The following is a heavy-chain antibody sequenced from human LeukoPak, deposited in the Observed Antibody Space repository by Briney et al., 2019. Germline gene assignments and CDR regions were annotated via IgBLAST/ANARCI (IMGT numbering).Heavy chain of an antibody. J-gene: IGHJ4*02. CDR3: ATKRIVGATRGNYFDY. CDR2: IYPGDSDT. D-gene: IGHD1-26*01. CDR1: GYSFTSYW. Sequence: GESLKISCKGSGYSFTSYWIGWVRQMPGKGLEWMGIIYPGDSDTRYSPSFQGQVTISADKSISTAYLQWSSLKASDTAMYYCATKRIVGATRGNYFDYWGQGTLVTVSS. V-gene: IGHV5-51*01.